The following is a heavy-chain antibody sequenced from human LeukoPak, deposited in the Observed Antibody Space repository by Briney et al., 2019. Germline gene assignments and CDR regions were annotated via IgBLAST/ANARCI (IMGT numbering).Heavy chain of an antibody. J-gene: IGHJ4*02. D-gene: IGHD2-2*01. CDR3: AKDWNYCSSVSCYSGGPGY. V-gene: IGHV3-33*06. Sequence: GGSLRLSCAASGFTFSSYGMHWVRQAPGKGLEWVAGIWYDGSNKDYADSVKGRFTISRGNSKNTVYLQMNSLRAEDTAVYYCAKDWNYCSSVSCYSGGPGYWGQGTLVTVSS. CDR2: IWYDGSNK. CDR1: GFTFSSYG.